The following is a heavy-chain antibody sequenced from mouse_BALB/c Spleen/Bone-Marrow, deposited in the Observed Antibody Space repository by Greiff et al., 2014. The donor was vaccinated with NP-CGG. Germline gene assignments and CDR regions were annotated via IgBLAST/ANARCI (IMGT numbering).Heavy chain of an antibody. CDR2: INPPTDYT. CDR1: GYTFTSFW. V-gene: IGHV1-7*01. D-gene: IGHD1-1*02. Sequence: QVQLQQSGAELAEPGASVKMSCEASGYTFTSFWLHWVKQSPGQGLEWIGYINPPTDYTEYNQKFRVKDTLTADKSSRTTYMKLSSLKSEDNAVYYCTIWPYYGMNYWGQGTSVTVSS. J-gene: IGHJ4*01. CDR3: TIWPYYGMNY.